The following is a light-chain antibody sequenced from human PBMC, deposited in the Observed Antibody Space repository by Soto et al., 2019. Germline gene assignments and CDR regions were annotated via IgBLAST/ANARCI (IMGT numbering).Light chain of an antibody. CDR1: SSDVGGYNC. CDR2: DVS. J-gene: IGLJ1*01. V-gene: IGLV2-14*01. Sequence: ALTQPASVSGSPGQSITISCTGTSSDVGGYNCVSWYQQYPGKAPKLMIYDVSNRPSGVSNRFSGSKSGNTASLTISGLQAEDEADYYCSSYTISNTLVFGSGTKLTVL. CDR3: SSYTISNTLV.